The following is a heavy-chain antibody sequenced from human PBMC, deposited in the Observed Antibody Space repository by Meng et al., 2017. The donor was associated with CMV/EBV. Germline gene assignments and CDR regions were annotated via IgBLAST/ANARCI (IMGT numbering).Heavy chain of an antibody. CDR3: ARDLGYGDYVGYFDY. J-gene: IGHJ4*02. D-gene: IGHD4-17*01. CDR1: GFTFSSYA. CDR2: ISYDGSNK. Sequence: GGSLKISCAASGFTFSSYAMHWVRQAPGKGLEWVAVISYDGSNKYYADSVKGRFTISRDNSKNTLYLQMNSLRAEDTAVYYCARDLGYGDYVGYFDYWGQGTLVTVSS. V-gene: IGHV3-30-3*01.